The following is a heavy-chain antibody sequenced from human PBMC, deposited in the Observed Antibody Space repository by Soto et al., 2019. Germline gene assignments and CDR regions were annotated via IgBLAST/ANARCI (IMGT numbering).Heavy chain of an antibody. CDR3: TTRGAIGY. D-gene: IGHD2-15*01. CDR1: DLSFSNAY. J-gene: IGHJ4*02. V-gene: IGHV3-15*07. CDR2: IKSKTDGGTI. Sequence: GGSLRLSCAASDLSFSNAYINWVRQAPGKGLEWVGRIKSKTDGGTIDYAAPVKGRFIISRDDSSNTVYLQMNSLKTEDTAVYYCTTRGAIGYWGQGTLVXVSS.